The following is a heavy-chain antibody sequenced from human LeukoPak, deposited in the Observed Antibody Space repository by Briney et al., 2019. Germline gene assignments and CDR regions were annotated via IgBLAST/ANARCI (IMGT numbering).Heavy chain of an antibody. CDR2: IYYSGST. Sequence: SETLSLTCTVSGGSISSSSYYWGWIRQPPGRGLEWIGSIYYSGSTYYNPSLKSRVTISVDTSKNQFSLKLSSVAAADTAVYYCASWGWGDIVVVPAATDAFDIWGQGTMVTVSS. D-gene: IGHD2-2*01. J-gene: IGHJ3*02. CDR3: ASWGWGDIVVVPAATDAFDI. V-gene: IGHV4-39*01. CDR1: GGSISSSSYY.